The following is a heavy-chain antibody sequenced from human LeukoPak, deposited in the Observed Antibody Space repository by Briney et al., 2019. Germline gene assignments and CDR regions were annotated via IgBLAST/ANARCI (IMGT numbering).Heavy chain of an antibody. CDR3: ARGPPESLRFLEWNSPLHY. CDR1: GYTFTGYY. Sequence: ASVKVPCKASGYTFTGYYMHWVRQAPGQGLEWMGWINPKRGGTNYAQKFQGRVTMTRDTSISTAYMELNTLRSDDTAVYYCARGPPESLRFLEWNSPLHYWGQGTLVTVSS. D-gene: IGHD3-3*01. V-gene: IGHV1-2*02. CDR2: INPKRGGT. J-gene: IGHJ4*02.